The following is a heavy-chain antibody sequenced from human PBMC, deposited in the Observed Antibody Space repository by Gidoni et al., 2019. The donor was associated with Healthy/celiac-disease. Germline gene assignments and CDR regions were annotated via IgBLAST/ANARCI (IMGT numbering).Heavy chain of an antibody. V-gene: IGHV3-13*01. J-gene: IGHJ4*02. CDR2: IGTAGDT. D-gene: IGHD5-12*01. CDR3: ARAPYSGYDLAYFDY. Sequence: EVQLVESGGGLVQPGGSLRLSCAASGFTFSSYDMHWVRQATGKGLEWVSAIGTAGDTYYPGSVKGRFTISRENAKNSLYLQMNSLRAGDTAVYYCARAPYSGYDLAYFDYWGQGTLVTVSS. CDR1: GFTFSSYD.